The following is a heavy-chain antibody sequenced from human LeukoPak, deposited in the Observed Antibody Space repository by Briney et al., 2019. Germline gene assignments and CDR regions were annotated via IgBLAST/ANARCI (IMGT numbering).Heavy chain of an antibody. CDR2: IYPGDSDT. CDR1: GYSFTSYW. CDR3: ARETFGLYYSNYRPGYYYYMDV. Sequence: GESLKISCKGSGYSFTSYWIGWVRQMPGKGLEWMGIIYPGDSDTRYSPSFQGQVTISADKSISTAYLQWSSLKASDTAMYYCARETFGLYYSNYRPGYYYYMDVWGKGTTVTVSS. D-gene: IGHD4-11*01. J-gene: IGHJ6*03. V-gene: IGHV5-51*01.